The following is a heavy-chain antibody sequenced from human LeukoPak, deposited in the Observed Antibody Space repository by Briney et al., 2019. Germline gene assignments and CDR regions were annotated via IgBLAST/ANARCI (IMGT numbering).Heavy chain of an antibody. J-gene: IGHJ4*02. CDR3: ARPQADSSGYDFDY. D-gene: IGHD3-22*01. CDR1: GYTFTSYG. Sequence: ASVKVSCKASGYTFTSYGISWVRQAPGQGLEWMGWISAYNGNTNYAQTLQGRVTMTTATSTSTAYMELRSLRSDDTAVYSCARPQADSSGYDFDYWGQGTLVTVSS. CDR2: ISAYNGNT. V-gene: IGHV1-18*01.